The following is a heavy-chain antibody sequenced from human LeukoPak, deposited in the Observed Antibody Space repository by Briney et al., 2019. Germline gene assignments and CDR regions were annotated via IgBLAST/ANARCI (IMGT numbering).Heavy chain of an antibody. J-gene: IGHJ4*02. D-gene: IGHD6-13*01. CDR2: INSDGSST. Sequence: GGSLRLSCAASEFTFSSCWMHWVRQAPGKGLVWVSRINSDGSSTTYADSVKGRFTISRDNAKNTLYLQMNSPRAEDTAVYYCARGSSSWDLDYWGQGTLVTVSS. CDR1: EFTFSSCW. CDR3: ARGSSSWDLDY. V-gene: IGHV3-74*01.